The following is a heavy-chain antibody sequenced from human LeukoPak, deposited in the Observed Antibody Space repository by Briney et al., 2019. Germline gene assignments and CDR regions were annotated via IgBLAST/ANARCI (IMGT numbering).Heavy chain of an antibody. CDR1: GYTFTSYG. CDR3: ARDRTLYYYDSSGDLYGMDV. D-gene: IGHD3-22*01. CDR2: ISAYNGNT. J-gene: IGHJ6*02. Sequence: ASVKVSCKASGYTFTSYGISWVRRAPGQGLEWMGWISAYNGNTNYAQKLQGRVTMTTDTPTSTAYMELRSLRSDDTAVYYCARDRTLYYYDSSGDLYGMDVWGQGTTVTVSS. V-gene: IGHV1-18*01.